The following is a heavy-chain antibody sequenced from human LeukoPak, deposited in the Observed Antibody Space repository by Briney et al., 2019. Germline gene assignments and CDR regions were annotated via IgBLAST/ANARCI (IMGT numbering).Heavy chain of an antibody. J-gene: IGHJ4*02. CDR2: IYHSGST. Sequence: SETLSLTCTVSGYSISSGYYWGWIRQPPGKGLEWIGSIYHSGSTYYNPSLKSRVTISVDTSKNQFSLKLSSVTAADTAVYYCASPSGSYRVFDYWGQGTLVTVSS. CDR3: ASPSGSYRVFDY. V-gene: IGHV4-38-2*02. D-gene: IGHD1-26*01. CDR1: GYSISSGYY.